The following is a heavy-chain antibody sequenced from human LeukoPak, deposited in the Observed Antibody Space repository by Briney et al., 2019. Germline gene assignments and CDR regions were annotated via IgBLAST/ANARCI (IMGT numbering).Heavy chain of an antibody. D-gene: IGHD3-3*01. CDR3: VKDRTTYYDFWSGYYSGGFDY. J-gene: IGHJ4*02. CDR1: GFTFSSYA. Sequence: GGSLRLSCAASGFTFSSYAMSWVRQAPGKGLEWVSAISGSGGSTYYADSVKGWFTISRDNSKNTLYLQMNSLRAEDTAVYYCVKDRTTYYDFWSGYYSGGFDYWGQGTLVTVSS. V-gene: IGHV3-23*01. CDR2: ISGSGGST.